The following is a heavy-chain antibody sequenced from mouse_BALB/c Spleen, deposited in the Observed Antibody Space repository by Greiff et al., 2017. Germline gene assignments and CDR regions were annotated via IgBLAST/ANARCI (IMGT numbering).Heavy chain of an antibody. CDR2: ISTYSGNT. V-gene: IGHV1-67*01. CDR3: ARRDITTVAPMDY. D-gene: IGHD1-1*01. J-gene: IGHJ4*01. Sequence: QVQLQQSGPELVRPGVSVKISCKGSGYTFTDYAMHWVKQSHAKSLEWIGVISTYSGNTNYNQKFKGKATMTVDKSSSTAYMQLSSLTSEDSAVYYCARRDITTVAPMDYWGQGTSVTVSS. CDR1: GYTFTDYA.